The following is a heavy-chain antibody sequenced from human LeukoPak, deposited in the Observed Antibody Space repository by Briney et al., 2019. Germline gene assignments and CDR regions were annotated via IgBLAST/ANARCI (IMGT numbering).Heavy chain of an antibody. CDR2: ISWNSGSI. J-gene: IGHJ4*02. V-gene: IGHV3-9*01. D-gene: IGHD3-10*01. Sequence: GRSLRLSCAASGFTFDDYAMHWVRQAPGKGLEWVSGISWNSGSIGYADSVKGRSTISRDNAKNSLYLQMNSLRAEDTALYYCAKEYGSGSSPDYYFDYWGQGTLVTVSS. CDR3: AKEYGSGSSPDYYFDY. CDR1: GFTFDDYA.